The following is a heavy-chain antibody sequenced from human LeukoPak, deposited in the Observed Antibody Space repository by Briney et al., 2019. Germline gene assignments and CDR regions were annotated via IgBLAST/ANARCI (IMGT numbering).Heavy chain of an antibody. D-gene: IGHD6-6*01. V-gene: IGHV3-74*01. CDR1: GFTFSSYW. CDR3: VREYSSSSGRAFDI. J-gene: IGHJ3*02. Sequence: PGGSLRLSCAASGFTFSSYWMHWVRQAPGKGLVWVSRISTDGSSTNSADSVKGRLTISRDNAKNTLYLQMNSLSAEDTAVYYCVREYSSSSGRAFDIWGQGTMVTVSP. CDR2: ISTDGSST.